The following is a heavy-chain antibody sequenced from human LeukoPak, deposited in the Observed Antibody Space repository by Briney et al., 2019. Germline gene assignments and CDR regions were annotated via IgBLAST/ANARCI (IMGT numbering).Heavy chain of an antibody. CDR3: ARGNGYCSSTSCKGWFDP. CDR1: GGSVSSGNSY. J-gene: IGHJ5*02. CDR2: IYYIGST. Sequence: SETLSLTCSVSGGSVSSGNSYWSWIRQPPGKGLEWIGYIYYIGSTNSNPSLKSRVTISVDTSKNQFSLKLSSVTAADTAVYYCARGNGYCSSTSCKGWFDPWGQGTLVTVSS. D-gene: IGHD2-2*03. V-gene: IGHV4-61*01.